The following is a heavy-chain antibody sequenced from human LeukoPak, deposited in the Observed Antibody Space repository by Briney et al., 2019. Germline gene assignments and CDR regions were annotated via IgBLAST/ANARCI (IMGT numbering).Heavy chain of an antibody. Sequence: ASVKVSCKVSGYTLTELSMHWVRQAPGKGLEWMGGFDPEDGETTYAQKFQGRVTMTEDTSTDTAYMELSSLRSEDTAVYYCATGPYGPRGSVWFDPWGQGTLVTVSS. CDR2: FDPEDGET. D-gene: IGHD4-17*01. V-gene: IGHV1-24*01. CDR3: ATGPYGPRGSVWFDP. J-gene: IGHJ5*02. CDR1: GYTLTELS.